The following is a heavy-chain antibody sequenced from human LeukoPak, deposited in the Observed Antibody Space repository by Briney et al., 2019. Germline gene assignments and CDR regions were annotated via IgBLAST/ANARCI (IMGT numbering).Heavy chain of an antibody. D-gene: IGHD6-19*01. CDR3: ARVLSSGVAIAV. CDR1: GDTFTSYG. J-gene: IGHJ3*01. V-gene: IGHV1-18*01. Sequence: ASVKVSCKASGDTFTSYGISWVRQAPGQGLEWMGWISAYNGNTNYAQKLQGRVTMTADTSTSTAYMELRSPRSDDTAVYYCARVLSSGVAIAVWGQGTMVTVSS. CDR2: ISAYNGNT.